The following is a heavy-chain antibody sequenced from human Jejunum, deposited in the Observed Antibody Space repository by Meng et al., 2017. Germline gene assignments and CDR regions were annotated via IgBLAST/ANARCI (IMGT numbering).Heavy chain of an antibody. CDR2: IYYSGST. V-gene: IGHV4-59*01. CDR3: ARDLGGGLNFDPNYGMDV. Sequence: SETLSLTCTVSGGSISSYYWSWIRQPPGKGLEWIGYIYYSGSTNDNPSLKSRVTISVDTSKNQFSPKLSSVTAADTAVYYCARDLGGGLNFDPNYGMDVWGQGTTVTVSS. CDR1: GGSISSYY. D-gene: IGHD3-9*01. J-gene: IGHJ6*02.